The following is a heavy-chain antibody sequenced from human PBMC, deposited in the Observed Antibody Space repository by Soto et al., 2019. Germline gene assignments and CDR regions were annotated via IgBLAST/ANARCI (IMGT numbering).Heavy chain of an antibody. V-gene: IGHV2-5*02. D-gene: IGHD3-9*01. CDR1: GFSLSTSGVG. J-gene: IGHJ4*02. CDR2: IYWDDSK. Sequence: QITLKESGPTLVRPTQTLTLTCAFSGFSLSTSGVGVGWIRQPPGKALEWLAVIYWDDSKHYSPSLRSRLTITKDTSKNQVVLTITNMDPMDTGTYYCAHKGPEDWPLDYWGQGTLVTVS. CDR3: AHKGPEDWPLDY.